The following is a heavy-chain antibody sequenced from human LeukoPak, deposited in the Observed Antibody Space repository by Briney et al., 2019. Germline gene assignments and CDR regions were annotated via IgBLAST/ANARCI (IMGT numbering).Heavy chain of an antibody. V-gene: IGHV3-48*01. CDR3: ARDHYDFWSGYYIFDY. CDR2: ISSSSSTI. CDR1: GFTFSSYS. Sequence: GGSLRLSCAASGFTFSSYSMNWVRQAPGKGLEWVSYISSSSSTIYHADSVKGRFTISRDNAKNSLYLQMNSLRAEDTAVYYCARDHYDFWSGYYIFDYWGQGTLVTVSS. J-gene: IGHJ4*02. D-gene: IGHD3-3*01.